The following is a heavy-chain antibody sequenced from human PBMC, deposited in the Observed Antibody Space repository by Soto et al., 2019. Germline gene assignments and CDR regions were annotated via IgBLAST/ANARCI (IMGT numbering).Heavy chain of an antibody. CDR1: GFTFSDYY. J-gene: IGHJ4*02. CDR2: ISSSSSYT. CDR3: ARTTLGGQLVY. D-gene: IGHD6-6*01. Sequence: QVQLVESGGGLVKPGGSLRLSCAASGFTFSDYYMSWIRQAPGKGLEWVSYISSSSSYTNYTDSVKGRFTISRDNAKNSLYLQMNSLRAEDTAVYYCARTTLGGQLVYWGQGTLVTVSS. V-gene: IGHV3-11*06.